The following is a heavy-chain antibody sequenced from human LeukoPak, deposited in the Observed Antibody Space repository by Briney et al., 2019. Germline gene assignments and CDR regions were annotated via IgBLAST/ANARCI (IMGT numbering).Heavy chain of an antibody. CDR2: IYSGGST. D-gene: IGHD3-16*01. CDR1: GFTVSSNY. CDR3: ARPVVLGAYLRGAYYFDS. V-gene: IGHV3-53*01. Sequence: GGSLRLSCAASGFTVSSNYMSWVRQAPGKGLEWVSVIYSGGSTYYADSVKGRFTISRDNSKNTLYLQMNSLRVEDTAVYYCARPVVLGAYLRGAYYFDSWGQGTLVTVSS. J-gene: IGHJ4*02.